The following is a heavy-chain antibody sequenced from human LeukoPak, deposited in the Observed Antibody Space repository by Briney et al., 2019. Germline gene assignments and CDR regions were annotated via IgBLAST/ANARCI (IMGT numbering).Heavy chain of an antibody. CDR2: ISSSGSTI. CDR1: GFTFSDYY. V-gene: IGHV3-11*01. D-gene: IGHD2-2*01. Sequence: GGSLRLSCAASGFTFSDYYMSWIRQAPGKGLEWVSYISSSGSTIYYADSVKGRFTISRDNAKNSLYLQMNSLRAEDTAVHYCARDGRYCSSTSCLFDPWGQGTLVTVSS. J-gene: IGHJ5*02. CDR3: ARDGRYCSSTSCLFDP.